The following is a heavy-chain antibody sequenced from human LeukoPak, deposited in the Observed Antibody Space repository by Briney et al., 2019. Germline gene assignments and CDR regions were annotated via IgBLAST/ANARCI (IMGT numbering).Heavy chain of an antibody. CDR3: ARDTISGSYFDY. D-gene: IGHD1-26*01. CDR1: GYTFTSYD. V-gene: IGHV1-69*05. Sequence: SVKVSCKASGYTFTSYDINWVRQAPGQGLEWMGGIIPIFGTANYAQKFQGRVTITTDESTSTAYMELSSLRSEDTAVYYCARDTISGSYFDYWGQGTLVTVSS. CDR2: IIPIFGTA. J-gene: IGHJ4*02.